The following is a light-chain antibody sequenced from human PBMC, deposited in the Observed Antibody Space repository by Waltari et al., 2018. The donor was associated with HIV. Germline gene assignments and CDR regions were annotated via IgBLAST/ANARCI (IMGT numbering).Light chain of an antibody. J-gene: IGLJ3*02. V-gene: IGLV2-23*03. CDR2: EGN. Sequence: QSALTQPAPVSGSPGQSITISSTGTSNDVVSYNFVSWYQPHPGKAPKLIIYEGNKRPSGVSNRFSGSKSGNTASLTLSGLQAEDEADYHCCSYAGDSTFMFGGGTKLTVL. CDR1: SNDVVSYNF. CDR3: CSYAGDSTFM.